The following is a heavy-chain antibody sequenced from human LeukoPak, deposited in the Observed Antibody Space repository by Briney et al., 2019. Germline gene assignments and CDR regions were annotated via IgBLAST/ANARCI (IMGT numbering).Heavy chain of an antibody. CDR2: IIPIFGTA. CDR1: GGTFSSYA. J-gene: IGHJ4*02. D-gene: IGHD5-18*01. CDR3: ARSTTPVRGYRPRFDY. Sequence: SVKVSCKASGGTFSSYAISWVRQAPGQGLEWMGWIIPIFGTANYAQKFQGRVTITADESTSTAYMELSSLRSEDTAVYYCARSTTPVRGYRPRFDYWGQGTLVTVSS. V-gene: IGHV1-69*13.